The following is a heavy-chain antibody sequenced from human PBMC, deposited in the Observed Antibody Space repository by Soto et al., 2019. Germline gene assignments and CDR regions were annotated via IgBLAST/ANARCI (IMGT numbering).Heavy chain of an antibody. D-gene: IGHD2-15*01. V-gene: IGHV4-59*08. CDR1: GGSISSYY. CDR3: ARSVRYCSGGSCYFTRDAFDI. J-gene: IGHJ3*02. Sequence: SETLSLTCTVSGGSISSYYWSWIRQPPGKGLEWIGYIYYSGSTNYNPSLKSRVTITVDTSKNQFSLKLSSVTAAYTAVYYCARSVRYCSGGSCYFTRDAFDIWGQGTMVTVSS. CDR2: IYYSGST.